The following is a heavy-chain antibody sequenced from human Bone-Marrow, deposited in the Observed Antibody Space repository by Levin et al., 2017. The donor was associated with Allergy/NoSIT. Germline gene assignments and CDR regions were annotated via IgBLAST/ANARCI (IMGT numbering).Heavy chain of an antibody. CDR2: ISSSGTAK. CDR3: AREGGIGGGNSIDY. J-gene: IGHJ4*02. Sequence: GESLKISCAASGIAFSEYYMSWIRQAPGKGLEWVSYISSSGTAKSYADSVKGRFTISRDNAKNSLYLQMNSLRAEDTAMYYCAREGGIGGGNSIDYWGQGTLVTVSS. D-gene: IGHD1-26*01. V-gene: IGHV3-11*01. CDR1: GIAFSEYY.